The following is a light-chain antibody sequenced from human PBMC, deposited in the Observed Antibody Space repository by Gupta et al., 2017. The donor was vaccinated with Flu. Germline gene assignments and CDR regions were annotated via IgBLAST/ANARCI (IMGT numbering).Light chain of an antibody. CDR3: HLYGFSPRYT. J-gene: IGKJ2*01. CDR1: QSVNSAF. Sequence: EMVLTQSPGTLPLSPGERATLSCRASQSVNSAFLAWFQHKPGQAPRLLISGASSRATGIPDRFSGGGSGTDFTLTISSLEPEDFAVYYCHLYGFSPRYTFGQGTKLEIK. CDR2: GAS. V-gene: IGKV3-20*01.